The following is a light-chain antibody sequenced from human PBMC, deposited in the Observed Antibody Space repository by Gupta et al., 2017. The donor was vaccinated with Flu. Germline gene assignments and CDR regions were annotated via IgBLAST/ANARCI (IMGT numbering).Light chain of an antibody. J-gene: IGKJ5*01. V-gene: IGKV3-11*01. CDR2: DAS. CDR1: QSVSKY. Sequence: ELVLTQSPATLSLSPGERATLSCRASQSVSKYLAWYQQKPGQAPRLLIYDASNRATGIPARFCGSGSGTDFTLTISSLEPEDVAVYYCQQCWNWPPAFGEGTLMEIK. CDR3: QQCWNWPPA.